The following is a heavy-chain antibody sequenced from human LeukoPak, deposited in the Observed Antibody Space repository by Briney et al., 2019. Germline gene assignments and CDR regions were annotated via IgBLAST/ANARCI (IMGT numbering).Heavy chain of an antibody. Sequence: SVKVSCKASGGTFSSYAISWVRQAHGQGLEWMGGIIPIFGTANYAQKFQGRVTITADKSTSTAYMELSSLRSEDTAVYYCARGKERVVWLQRYYYYGMDVWGKGTTVTVSS. D-gene: IGHD3-3*01. V-gene: IGHV1-69*06. CDR2: IIPIFGTA. CDR3: ARGKERVVWLQRYYYYGMDV. CDR1: GGTFSSYA. J-gene: IGHJ6*04.